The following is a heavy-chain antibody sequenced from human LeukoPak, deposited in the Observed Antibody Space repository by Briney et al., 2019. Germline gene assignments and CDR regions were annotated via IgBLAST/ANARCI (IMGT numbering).Heavy chain of an antibody. J-gene: IGHJ4*02. Sequence: SETLPVTRAVSGGSISSTTSFWGCIRQPPGKGLEWIGRIYYSGSTFYNPSLKSRVTMSVDTSKNQFSLRLRSVTAADTAVYYCARHGSTDYFDYWGQG. D-gene: IGHD2-2*03. CDR3: ARHGSTDYFDY. V-gene: IGHV4-39*01. CDR1: GGSISSTTSF. CDR2: IYYSGST.